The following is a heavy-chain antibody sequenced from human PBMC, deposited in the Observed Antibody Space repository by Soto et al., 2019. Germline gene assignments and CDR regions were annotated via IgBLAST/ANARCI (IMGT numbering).Heavy chain of an antibody. CDR1: GYTFTDFY. J-gene: IGHJ5*02. D-gene: IGHD6-13*01. V-gene: IGHV1-2*02. CDR3: ARDSYSRTAGGGNWFDP. Sequence: QVQLVQSGAEVKKPGASVKVSCKASGYTFTDFYMHWVRQAPGQGLEWMGWFNPNSGGTNYAQKCQGRVTRTRDTSSSTADMELSRRRSDDTAGEYCARDSYSRTAGGGNWFDPWGQGTLGTVSS. CDR2: FNPNSGGT.